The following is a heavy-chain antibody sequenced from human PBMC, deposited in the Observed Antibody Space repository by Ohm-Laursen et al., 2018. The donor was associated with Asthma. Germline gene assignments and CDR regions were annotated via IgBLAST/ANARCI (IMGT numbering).Heavy chain of an antibody. V-gene: IGHV3-33*08. J-gene: IGHJ5*02. CDR1: GFTFSSSA. D-gene: IGHD4-17*01. CDR2: IWYDGSNK. CDR3: ARPGEVDYGDTAGWFDP. Sequence: SLRLSCAASGFTFSSSAMHWVRQAPGKGLEWVAVIWYDGSNKYYADSVKGRFTISRDNSKNTLYLQMNSLRAEDTAVYYCARPGEVDYGDTAGWFDPWGQGTLLTVSS.